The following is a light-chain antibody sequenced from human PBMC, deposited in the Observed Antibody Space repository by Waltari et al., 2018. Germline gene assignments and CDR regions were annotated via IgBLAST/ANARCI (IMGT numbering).Light chain of an antibody. CDR1: SNDIGSYNL. Sequence: QSALTQPASVSGSPGQSITISCTTTSNDIGSYNLVSWYQQHPGKAPKLMIYEASKWPSGVANRCAGSKSGNTASRTISGLQAEDEADYYCGSYAGSHTWVFGGGTQLTVL. CDR2: EAS. V-gene: IGLV2-23*01. J-gene: IGLJ3*02. CDR3: GSYAGSHTWV.